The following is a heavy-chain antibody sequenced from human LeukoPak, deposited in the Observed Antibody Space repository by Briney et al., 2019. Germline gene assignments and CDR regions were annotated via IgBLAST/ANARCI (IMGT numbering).Heavy chain of an antibody. CDR2: IRSKANNYAT. D-gene: IGHD6-13*01. CDR1: GFTFSDSA. Sequence: GGSLRLSCAASGFTFSDSAMHWVRQASGKGLEWIGRIRSKANNYATAYAASVKGRFTISRDDSKNTAYLQMNSLKTEDTAVYYCTRLCYSSSCQRWDPFDYWGQGTLVTVSS. J-gene: IGHJ4*02. CDR3: TRLCYSSSCQRWDPFDY. V-gene: IGHV3-73*01.